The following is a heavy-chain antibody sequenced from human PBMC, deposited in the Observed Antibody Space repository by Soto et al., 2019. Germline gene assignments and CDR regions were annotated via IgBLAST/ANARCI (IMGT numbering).Heavy chain of an antibody. CDR2: IYYSGST. Sequence: AEILSLTCTISGDSISSYSKRWIRQPPGKGLEWIGYIYYSGSTNYNPSLKSRVTISVDTSKNQFSLKLSSVTAADTAVYYCARGRGPGVSYWGHYFDYWGQGTLVIVSS. CDR1: GDSISSYS. V-gene: IGHV4-59*01. J-gene: IGHJ4*02. CDR3: ARGRGPGVSYWGHYFDY. D-gene: IGHD1-26*01.